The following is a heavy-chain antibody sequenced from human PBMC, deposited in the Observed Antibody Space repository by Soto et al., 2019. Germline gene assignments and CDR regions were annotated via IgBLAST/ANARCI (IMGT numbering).Heavy chain of an antibody. Sequence: SVKVSCKASGGTFSSYTISWVRQAPGQGLEWMGRIIPILGIANYAQKFQGRVTITADKSTSTAYMELSSLRSEYTAVYYCARAGLQGSSYYYYMDVWGNGITVNVS. J-gene: IGHJ6*03. CDR2: IIPILGIA. CDR1: GGTFSSYT. V-gene: IGHV1-69*02. D-gene: IGHD2-21*01. CDR3: ARAGLQGSSYYYYMDV.